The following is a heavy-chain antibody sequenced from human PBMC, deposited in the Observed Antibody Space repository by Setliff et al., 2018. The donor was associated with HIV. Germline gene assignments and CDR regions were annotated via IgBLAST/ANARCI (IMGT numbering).Heavy chain of an antibody. D-gene: IGHD2-2*01. CDR1: GFVVSNSY. CDR2: IFDNGHT. Sequence: PGGSLRLSCAASGFVVSNSYMSWVRQSPEKGLEWVSIIFDNGHTVYADSVKGRFTISRDNAKNTLYLQMNSLRAEDTAVYYCARGKIVVVPAAMRPFDYWGQGTLVTVSS. J-gene: IGHJ4*02. V-gene: IGHV3-66*01. CDR3: ARGKIVVVPAAMRPFDY.